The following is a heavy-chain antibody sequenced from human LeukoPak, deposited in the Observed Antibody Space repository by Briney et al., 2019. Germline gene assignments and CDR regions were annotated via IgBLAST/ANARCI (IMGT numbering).Heavy chain of an antibody. D-gene: IGHD5-12*01. J-gene: IGHJ4*02. CDR2: ISSSSSYI. Sequence: GGSLRLSCAASGFTFSSYSMNWVRQAPGKGLEWVSSISSSSSYIYYADSVKGRFTISRDNAKNSPYLQMNSLRAEDTAVYYCARGPLGAVATIRGGGFDYWGQGTLVTVSS. CDR3: ARGPLGAVATIRGGGFDY. V-gene: IGHV3-21*01. CDR1: GFTFSSYS.